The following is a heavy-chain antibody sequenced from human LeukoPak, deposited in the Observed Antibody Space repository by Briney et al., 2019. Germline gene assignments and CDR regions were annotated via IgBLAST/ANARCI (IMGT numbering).Heavy chain of an antibody. J-gene: IGHJ4*02. D-gene: IGHD1-7*01. CDR1: GYTFTSYA. CDR2: INTNTGNP. Sequence: ASVKVSCKASGYTFTSYAMNWVRQAPGQGLEWMGWINTNTGNPTYAQGFTGRFVFSLDTSVSTAYLQISSLKAEDTAVYYCARGGDWNYAIRGFDYWGQGTLVTVSS. V-gene: IGHV7-4-1*02. CDR3: ARGGDWNYAIRGFDY.